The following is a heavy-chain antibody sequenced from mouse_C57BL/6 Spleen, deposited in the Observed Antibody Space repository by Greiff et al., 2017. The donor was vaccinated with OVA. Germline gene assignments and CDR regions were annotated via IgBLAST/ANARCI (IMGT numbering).Heavy chain of an antibody. V-gene: IGHV1-82*01. D-gene: IGHD2-4*01. CDR1: GYAFSSSW. CDR2: IYPGDGAT. Sequence: QVQLQQSGPELVKPGASVKISCKASGYAFSSSWMNWVKQRPGKGLEWIGRIYPGDGATNYNGKFKGKAELTADNSSSTAYRQLGSLKSDDSAVYFCARPYYDYDGYFDVWGTGTTVTVSS. J-gene: IGHJ1*03. CDR3: ARPYYDYDGYFDV.